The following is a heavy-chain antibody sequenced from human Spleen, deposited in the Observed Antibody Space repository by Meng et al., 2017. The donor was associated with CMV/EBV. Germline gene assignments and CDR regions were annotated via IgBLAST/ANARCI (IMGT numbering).Heavy chain of an antibody. CDR3: ARDWVIVGATPPDY. CDR1: GFIFSNYA. J-gene: IGHJ4*02. D-gene: IGHD1-26*01. V-gene: IGHV3-30-3*01. Sequence: GGSLRLSCTASGFIFSNYAMHWVRQAPGKGLEWVSVISYDGITKYYADSVKGRFTVSRDNSKNTLFVHMNSLRPDDTAMHYCARDWVIVGATPPDYWGQGTLVTVSS. CDR2: ISYDGITK.